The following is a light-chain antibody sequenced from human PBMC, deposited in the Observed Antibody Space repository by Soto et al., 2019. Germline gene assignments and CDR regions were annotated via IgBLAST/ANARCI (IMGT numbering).Light chain of an antibody. J-gene: IGLJ1*01. Sequence: SYELTQPPSVSLAPGETASIACGGDNIGRKSVHWYQQKPGQAPVVVMYYDRDRPSGIPARFSGSNSGNTATLTISWVEAGDEADYYCQVYDSSSDHFVFGTGTKVTVL. CDR3: QVYDSSSDHFV. CDR2: YDR. CDR1: NIGRKS. V-gene: IGLV3-21*04.